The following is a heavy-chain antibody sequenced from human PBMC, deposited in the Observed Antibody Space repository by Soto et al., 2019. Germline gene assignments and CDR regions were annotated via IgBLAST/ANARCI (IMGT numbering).Heavy chain of an antibody. D-gene: IGHD2-2*02. Sequence: PVGSLRLSCTASGFTFGDYAMSWFRQAPGKGLEWVGFIRSKAYGGTTEYAASVKGGFTISRDDSKSIAYLQMNSLKTEDTAVYYCTRGCSSISCYRTYGMDVWGQGTTVTVSS. V-gene: IGHV3-49*03. J-gene: IGHJ6*02. CDR1: GFTFGDYA. CDR2: IRSKAYGGTT. CDR3: TRGCSSISCYRTYGMDV.